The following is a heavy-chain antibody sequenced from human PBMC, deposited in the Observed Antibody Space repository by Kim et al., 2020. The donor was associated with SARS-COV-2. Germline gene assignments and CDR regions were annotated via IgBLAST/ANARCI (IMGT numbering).Heavy chain of an antibody. CDR2: T. V-gene: IGHV3-49*02. CDR3: TRDRGYSYGYY. J-gene: IGHJ4*02. D-gene: IGHD5-18*01. Sequence: TEYAASVKGRFTFSRDDSKSIAYLQMNSLKTEDTAVYYCTRDRGYSYGYYWGQGTLVTVSS.